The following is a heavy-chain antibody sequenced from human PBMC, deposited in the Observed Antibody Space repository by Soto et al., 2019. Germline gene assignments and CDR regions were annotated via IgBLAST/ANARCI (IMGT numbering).Heavy chain of an antibody. D-gene: IGHD6-13*01. CDR3: ARAPYSSSWYSEYFQH. CDR1: GDSVSSNSAA. J-gene: IGHJ1*01. V-gene: IGHV6-1*01. Sequence: SQTLSLTCAISGDSVSSNSAAWNWIRQSPSRGLEWLGRTYYRSKWYNDYAVSVKSRITINPDTSKNQFSLQLNSVTPEDTAVYYCARAPYSSSWYSEYFQHWGQGTLVTVSS. CDR2: TYYRSKWYN.